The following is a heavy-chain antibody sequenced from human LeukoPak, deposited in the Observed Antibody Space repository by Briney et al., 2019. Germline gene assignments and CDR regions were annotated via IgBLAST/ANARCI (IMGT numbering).Heavy chain of an antibody. J-gene: IGHJ4*02. D-gene: IGHD1-26*01. CDR2: IIPIFGTA. CDR3: ARGYYSGSYYVKEVLNYFDY. CDR1: GGTFSSYA. Sequence: GASVKVSCKASGGTFSSYAISWVRQAPGQGLEWMGGIIPIFGTANYAQKFQGRVTITADESTSTAYMELSSLRSEDTAVYYCARGYYSGSYYVKEVLNYFDYWGQGTLVTVSS. V-gene: IGHV1-69*13.